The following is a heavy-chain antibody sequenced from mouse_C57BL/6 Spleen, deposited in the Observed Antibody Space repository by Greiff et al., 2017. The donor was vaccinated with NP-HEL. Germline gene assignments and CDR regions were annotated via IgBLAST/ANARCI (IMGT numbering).Heavy chain of an antibody. J-gene: IGHJ3*01. CDR2: INPNNGGT. V-gene: IGHV1-22*01. CDR3: ARGGCGNYQPWFAY. D-gene: IGHD2-1*01. CDR1: GYTFTDYN. Sequence: EVQLQQSGPELVKPGASVKMSCKASGYTFTDYNMHWVKQSHGKSLEWIGYINPNNGGTNYNQKFKGKATLTANTSSSTAYMELRSLTSEDSAVYYGARGGCGNYQPWFAYWGQGTLVTVSA.